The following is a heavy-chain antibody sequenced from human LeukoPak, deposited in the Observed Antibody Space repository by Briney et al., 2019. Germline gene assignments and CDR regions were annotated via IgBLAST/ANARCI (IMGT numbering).Heavy chain of an antibody. CDR3: ATINVDTAMVLDY. D-gene: IGHD5-18*01. V-gene: IGHV3-66*01. CDR2: IYSGGST. J-gene: IGHJ4*02. CDR1: GFTVSSNY. Sequence: GGSLRLSCAASGFTVSSNYMSWVRQAPGKGLEWVSVIYSGGSTYYADSVKGRFTISRDNSKNTLYLQMNSLRAEDTAVYYCATINVDTAMVLDYWGQGTLVTASS.